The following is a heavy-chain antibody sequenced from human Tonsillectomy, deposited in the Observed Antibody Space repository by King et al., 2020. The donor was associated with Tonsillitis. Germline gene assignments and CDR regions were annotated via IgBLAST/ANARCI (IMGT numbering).Heavy chain of an antibody. V-gene: IGHV1-18*04. Sequence: QLVQSGAEVKKPGASVKVSCKASGYTFTGYGFSWVRQAPGQGLEWMGWISGYNGNRNYAQKFQGRVTMTTDTSTSTGYMELRSLRSDDTGVYYCARGRKSRRFGWLFRHFDFWRRGTRDSV. CDR2: ISGYNGNR. D-gene: IGHD3-10*01. CDR1: GYTFTGYG. J-gene: IGHJ4*02. CDR3: ARGRKSRRFGWLFRHFDF.